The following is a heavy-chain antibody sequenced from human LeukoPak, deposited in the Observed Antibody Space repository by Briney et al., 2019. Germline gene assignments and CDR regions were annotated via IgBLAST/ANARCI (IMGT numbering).Heavy chain of an antibody. V-gene: IGHV3-53*01. J-gene: IGHJ4*02. CDR3: ARQRYYYDSSGLTSNFDY. CDR2: VYGGGST. Sequence: GGSLRLSCAASGFTVSSNYMSWVRQAPGKGLEWVSVVYGGGSTYYADSVKGRFTISRDNSKNTLYLQMNSLRAEDTAVYYCARQRYYYDSSGLTSNFDYWGQGTLVTVSS. CDR1: GFTVSSNY. D-gene: IGHD3-22*01.